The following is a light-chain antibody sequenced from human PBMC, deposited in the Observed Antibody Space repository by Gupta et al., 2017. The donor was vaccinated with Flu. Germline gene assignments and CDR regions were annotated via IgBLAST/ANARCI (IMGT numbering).Light chain of an antibody. V-gene: IGLV3-21*02. CDR2: DDK. CDR1: NIGSKG. J-gene: IGLJ2*01. CDR3: QVWDGPTDDGI. Sequence: SYALTQSPSVSVAPGQTARITCGGNNIGSKGVQWYQQKPGQAPVLVLYDDKKRPSGIPERFSGSNSGNTATLTISRVEAGDEADYYCQVWDGPTDDGIFGGGTNLGVL.